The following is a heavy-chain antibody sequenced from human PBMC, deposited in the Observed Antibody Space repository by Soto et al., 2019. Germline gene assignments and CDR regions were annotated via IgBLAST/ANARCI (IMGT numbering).Heavy chain of an antibody. J-gene: IGHJ5*02. D-gene: IGHD1-7*01. V-gene: IGHV3-48*01. CDR2: ISTSGGAI. CDR3: AREGNFPTNWLDP. Sequence: PGGSLRLSCAASGFTFSTYIMNWVRQAPGKGLEWLSSISTSGGAIYYADSVKGRFTISRDTAKNSLFLQMNSLRAEDTAVYYCAREGNFPTNWLDPWGQGTLVTVSS. CDR1: GFTFSTYI.